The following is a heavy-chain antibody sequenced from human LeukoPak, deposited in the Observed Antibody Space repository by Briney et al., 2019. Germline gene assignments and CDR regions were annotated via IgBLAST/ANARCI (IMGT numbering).Heavy chain of an antibody. V-gene: IGHV1-46*01. CDR2: INPSGGST. CDR3: ARDLVLLWFGELSDAFDI. CDR1: GYTFTTYY. Sequence: ASVKVSCKASGYTFTTYYMHWVRQAPGQGLEWMGIINPSGGSTSYPQKFQGRVTMTTDTSTSTAYMELRSLRSDDTAVYYCARDLVLLWFGELSDAFDIWGQGTMVTVSS. J-gene: IGHJ3*02. D-gene: IGHD3-10*01.